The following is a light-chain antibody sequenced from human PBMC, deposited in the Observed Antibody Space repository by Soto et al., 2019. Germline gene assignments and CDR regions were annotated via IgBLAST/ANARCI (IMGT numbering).Light chain of an antibody. CDR3: QQYDKWPLT. V-gene: IGKV3-15*01. J-gene: IGKJ3*01. Sequence: EIVMTQSPATLSVSPGERATLPCRASQSISNNLAWHQQRPGQAPRLLIYTASTRAIGIPARFSGSGSGTEFTLTISSLQSEDFAVYYCQQYDKWPLTFGPGTKVDIK. CDR2: TAS. CDR1: QSISNN.